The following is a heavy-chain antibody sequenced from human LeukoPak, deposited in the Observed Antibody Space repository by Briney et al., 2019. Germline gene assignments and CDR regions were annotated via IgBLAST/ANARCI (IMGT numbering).Heavy chain of an antibody. CDR3: AREMIMAGTDGMDV. J-gene: IGHJ6*02. D-gene: IGHD6-19*01. Sequence: SETLSLTCTVSGGSVSSGSYYWSWIRQPAGKGLEWIGRIYTSGSTNYNPSLKSRVTMSVDTSKNQFSLKLSSVTAADTAVYYCAREMIMAGTDGMDVWGQGTTVTVSS. V-gene: IGHV4-61*02. CDR1: GGSVSSGSYY. CDR2: IYTSGST.